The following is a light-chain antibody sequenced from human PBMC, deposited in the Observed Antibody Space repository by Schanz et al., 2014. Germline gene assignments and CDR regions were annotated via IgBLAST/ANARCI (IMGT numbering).Light chain of an antibody. Sequence: SALTQPRSVSGSPGQSVTISCTGTSSDVGGYNYVSWYQQHPGKAPKVMIYDVSNRPSGVSNRFSGSKSGNTASLTISGVQAEDEADYYCCSYAGSSTWVFGGGTKLTVL. CDR1: SSDVGGYNY. CDR3: CSYAGSSTWV. CDR2: DVS. V-gene: IGLV2-11*01. J-gene: IGLJ3*02.